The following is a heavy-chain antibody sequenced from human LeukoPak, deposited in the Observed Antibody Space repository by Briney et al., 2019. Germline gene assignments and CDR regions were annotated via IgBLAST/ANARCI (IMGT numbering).Heavy chain of an antibody. J-gene: IGHJ5*02. CDR3: ARLGGYYYGSGSYYNRDWFDP. CDR1: GGSFSGYY. CDR2: INHSGST. V-gene: IGHV4-34*01. D-gene: IGHD3-10*01. Sequence: PSETLSLTCAVYGGSFSGYYWSWIRQPPGKGLEWIGEINHSGSTNYNPSLKSRVTISVDTSKNQFSLKLSSVTAADTAVYYCARLGGYYYGSGSYYNRDWFDPWGQGTLVTVSS.